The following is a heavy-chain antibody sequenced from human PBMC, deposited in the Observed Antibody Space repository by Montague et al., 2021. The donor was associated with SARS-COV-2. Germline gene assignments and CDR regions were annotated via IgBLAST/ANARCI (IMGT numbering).Heavy chain of an antibody. D-gene: IGHD6-13*01. CDR3: ARVWYSSSWYYFDY. J-gene: IGHJ4*02. CDR1: GGSISSYY. CDR2: IYTSGST. Sequence: SETLSFTCTASGGSISSYYWSWIRQPAGKGLEWIGRIYTSGSTNYNPSLKSRVTMSVDTSKNQFSLKLSSVTAADTAVYYCARVWYSSSWYYFDYWGQGTLVTVSS. V-gene: IGHV4-4*07.